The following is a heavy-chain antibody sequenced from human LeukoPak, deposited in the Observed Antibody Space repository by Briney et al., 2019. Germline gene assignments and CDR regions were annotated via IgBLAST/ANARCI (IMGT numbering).Heavy chain of an antibody. J-gene: IGHJ1*01. CDR2: IIPIFGTA. V-gene: IGHV1-69*06. CDR3: ARGEGTGYYRYFQH. Sequence: ASVKVSCKASGYTFTSYDISWVRQAPGQGLEWMGGIIPIFGTANYAQKFRGRVTITADKSTSTAYMELSSLRSEDTAVYYCARGEGTGYYRYFQHWGQGTLATVSS. D-gene: IGHD3/OR15-3a*01. CDR1: GYTFTSYD.